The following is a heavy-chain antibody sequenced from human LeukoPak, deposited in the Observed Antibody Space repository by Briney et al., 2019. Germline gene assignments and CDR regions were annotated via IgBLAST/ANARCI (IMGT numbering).Heavy chain of an antibody. D-gene: IGHD3-10*01. CDR1: GGTFSSYT. CDR2: IIPILGIA. Sequence: ASVKVSCKASGGTFSSYTISWLRQAPGQGLEWMGRIIPILGIANYAQKFQGRVTITADKSTSTAYMKLSSLRSEDTAVYYCARDRHYYGSGSYSYYFDYWGQGTLVTVSS. V-gene: IGHV1-69*04. CDR3: ARDRHYYGSGSYSYYFDY. J-gene: IGHJ4*02.